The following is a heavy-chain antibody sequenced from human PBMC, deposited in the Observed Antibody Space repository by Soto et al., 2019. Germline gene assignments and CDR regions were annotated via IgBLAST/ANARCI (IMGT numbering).Heavy chain of an antibody. CDR3: ARPSFVDFWTGYQHPALHY. CDR2: SIPVLRAA. CDR1: GGSFGTYG. V-gene: IGHV1-69*01. J-gene: IGHJ4*02. D-gene: IGHD3-3*01. Sequence: QVQLVQSGAEVKKPGSSVKVSCKASGGSFGTYGLTWVRQAPGQGLEWMAASIPVLRAAQYAQNFQGRVTIIAAESTMTAYMELSSLRADDTATYYCARPSFVDFWTGYQHPALHYWGQGTLITVSS.